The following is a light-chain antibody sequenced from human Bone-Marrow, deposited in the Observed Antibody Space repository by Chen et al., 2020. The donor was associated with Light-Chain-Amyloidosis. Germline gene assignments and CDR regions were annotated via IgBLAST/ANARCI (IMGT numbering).Light chain of an antibody. J-gene: IGLJ3*02. V-gene: IGLV2-14*03. CDR1: SSDVDGYDY. CDR2: EVT. Sequence: QSALSQPASVPGAPGQSITISCTGASSDVDGYDYVSWYQQPPGKAPKLIIYEVTHRPSGVSDRFSGSKSGNTASLTISGLQTEDEADYYCNSYTSSSTVFGGGTKLTVL. CDR3: NSYTSSSTV.